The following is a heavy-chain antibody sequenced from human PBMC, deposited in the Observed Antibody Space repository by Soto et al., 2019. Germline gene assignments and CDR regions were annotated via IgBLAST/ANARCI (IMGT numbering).Heavy chain of an antibody. D-gene: IGHD1-1*01. CDR2: IYYSGST. V-gene: IGHV4-39*01. Sequence: SETLSLTCTVSGGSISSSSYYWGWIRQPPGKGLEWIGSIYYSGSTYYNPSLKSRVTISVDTSKNQFSLKLSSVTAADTAVYYCAGHAPFATWYNWNDEGYYYYYMDVWGKGTTVTVSS. CDR3: AGHAPFATWYNWNDEGYYYYYMDV. CDR1: GGSISSSSYY. J-gene: IGHJ6*03.